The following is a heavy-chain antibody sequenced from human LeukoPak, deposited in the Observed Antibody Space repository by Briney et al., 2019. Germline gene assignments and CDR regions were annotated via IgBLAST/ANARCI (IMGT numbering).Heavy chain of an antibody. CDR2: ISYDGSNK. Sequence: GGALRLSCAASGFPFSSYAMHRVRQAPGKGLEWVAVISYDGSNKYYADSVKGRFTISRDNSKNTLYLQMNSLRVKDTAVYYCAKSWNYYDSSGDDALDIWGQGTMVTVSS. V-gene: IGHV3-30*04. J-gene: IGHJ3*02. D-gene: IGHD3-22*01. CDR3: AKSWNYYDSSGDDALDI. CDR1: GFPFSSYA.